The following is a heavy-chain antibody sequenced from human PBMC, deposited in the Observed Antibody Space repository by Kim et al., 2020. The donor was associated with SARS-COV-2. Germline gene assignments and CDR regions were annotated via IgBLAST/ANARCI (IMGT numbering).Heavy chain of an antibody. Sequence: SETLSLTCTVSGFSVTSSIHYWAWIRQPPGKGLEWIGSIYYSGSTFYNPSLKSRVTIAVDTSKNQFPQKLSSVTAAATAGYYCAKYPVDHDAFDIWGQGT. J-gene: IGHJ3*02. CDR3: AKYPVDHDAFDI. CDR1: GFSVTSSIHY. V-gene: IGHV4-39*01. CDR2: IYYSGST. D-gene: IGHD5-12*01.